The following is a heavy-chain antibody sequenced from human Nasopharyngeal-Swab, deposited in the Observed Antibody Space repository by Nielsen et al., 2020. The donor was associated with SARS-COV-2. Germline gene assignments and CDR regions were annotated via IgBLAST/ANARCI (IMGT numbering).Heavy chain of an antibody. V-gene: IGHV3-66*01. Sequence: GGSLRLSCAASGFTVSSNYMSWVRRAPGKGLEWVSLIYSGGSTDYADSVKGRFTISRDNSKNTLYLQMNSLRAEDTAVYYCARTYGSAFGESLDYWGQGTLVTVSS. J-gene: IGHJ4*02. CDR1: GFTVSSNY. CDR3: ARTYGSAFGESLDY. D-gene: IGHD3-10*01. CDR2: IYSGGST.